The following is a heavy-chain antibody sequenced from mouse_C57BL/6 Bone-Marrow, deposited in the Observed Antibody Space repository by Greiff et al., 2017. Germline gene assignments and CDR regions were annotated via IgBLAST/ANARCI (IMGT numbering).Heavy chain of an antibody. CDR2: FYPGSGSI. J-gene: IGHJ4*01. V-gene: IGHV1-62-2*01. CDR1: GYTFTEYT. CDR3: ARHPYYDYDLYYAMDY. D-gene: IGHD2-4*01. Sequence: QVQLKQSGAELVKPGASVKLSCKASGYTFTEYTIHWVKQRSGQGLEWIGWFYPGSGSIKYNEKFKDKATLTADKSSSTVYMGLSRLTSEDSAVYFCARHPYYDYDLYYAMDYWGQGTSVTVSS.